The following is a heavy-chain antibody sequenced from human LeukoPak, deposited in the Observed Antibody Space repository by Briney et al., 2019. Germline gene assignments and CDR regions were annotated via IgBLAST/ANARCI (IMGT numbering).Heavy chain of an antibody. CDR3: AREVRYFDWVDYYHGMDV. D-gene: IGHD3-9*01. CDR1: GGSISSYY. J-gene: IGHJ6*02. CDR2: IYYSGST. V-gene: IGHV4-59*01. Sequence: SETLSLTCTVSGGSISSYYWSWIRQPPGKGLEWIGYIYYSGSTNYNPSLKSRVTISVDTSKNQFSLKLSSVTAADTAVYYCAREVRYFDWVDYYHGMDVWGQGTTVTVSS.